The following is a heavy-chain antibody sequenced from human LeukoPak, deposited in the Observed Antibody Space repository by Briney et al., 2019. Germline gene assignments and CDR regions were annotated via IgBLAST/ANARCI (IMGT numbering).Heavy chain of an antibody. V-gene: IGHV1-2*02. D-gene: IGHD6-6*01. CDR3: AREVHLEYSSSSPDY. CDR1: GDTFTVYY. Sequence: GASLRVSSAASGDTFTVYYMHWVRQGPGQGREWMGCINPNSVVTNYAQKFQGRVTITRDTSISTAYMELSRLRSDDTAVYYCAREVHLEYSSSSPDYWGQGTLVTVSS. J-gene: IGHJ4*02. CDR2: INPNSVVT.